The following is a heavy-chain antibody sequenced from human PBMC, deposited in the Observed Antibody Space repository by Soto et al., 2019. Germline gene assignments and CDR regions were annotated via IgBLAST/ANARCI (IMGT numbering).Heavy chain of an antibody. J-gene: IGHJ4*02. CDR3: ARGYYYDSSGYSILWNY. CDR1: GGSFSGYF. Sequence: PSQTLSLTCAVYGGSFSGYFWSWIRQPPGKGLEWIGEIHHSGSTNCNPSLKSRVTISVDTSKNQFSLKLSSVTAADTAVYYCARGYYYDSSGYSILWNYWGQGTLVTVSS. D-gene: IGHD3-22*01. CDR2: IHHSGST. V-gene: IGHV4-34*01.